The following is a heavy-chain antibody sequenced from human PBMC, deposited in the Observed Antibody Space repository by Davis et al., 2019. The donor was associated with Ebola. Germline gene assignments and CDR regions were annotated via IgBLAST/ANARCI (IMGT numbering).Heavy chain of an antibody. Sequence: AASVKVSCTASGYSFTDDGISWVRQAPGQGLEWMGWISTYNGNTNYAQKVQGRITMTTDTSTSTAYMELRSLRSDDTARYYCARDVRGITGPSEYWGQGTLVTVPS. J-gene: IGHJ4*02. D-gene: IGHD1-1*01. V-gene: IGHV1-18*01. CDR2: ISTYNGNT. CDR1: GYSFTDDG. CDR3: ARDVRGITGPSEY.